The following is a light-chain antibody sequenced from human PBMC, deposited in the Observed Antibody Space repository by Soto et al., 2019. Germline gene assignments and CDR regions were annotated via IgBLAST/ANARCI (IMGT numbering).Light chain of an antibody. CDR3: AAWDDSLSVVV. CDR2: RNN. CDR1: TSNIGSNY. Sequence: QSVLTQPPSASGTPGQRVTISCSGSTSNIGSNYVYWYQQLPGTAPKLLIYRNNQLTSGVPDRFSGSKSGTSASLAISGLWSEDEADYYCAAWDDSLSVVVFGGGTQLTVL. J-gene: IGLJ2*01. V-gene: IGLV1-47*03.